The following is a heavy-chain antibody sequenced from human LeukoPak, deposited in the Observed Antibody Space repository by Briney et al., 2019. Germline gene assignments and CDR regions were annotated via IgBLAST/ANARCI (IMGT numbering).Heavy chain of an antibody. V-gene: IGHV3-30*18. CDR2: ISYDGSNK. J-gene: IGHJ6*02. Sequence: GGSLRLSCTASGFSFSSYGMHWVRQAPGKGLEWVAVISYDGSNKYYADSVKGRFTISRDNSKNTLNLQMNSLRTEDTAVYYCAKDEGPVTDQRHYYYGMDVWGQGTTVTVSS. CDR1: GFSFSSYG. D-gene: IGHD4-17*01. CDR3: AKDEGPVTDQRHYYYGMDV.